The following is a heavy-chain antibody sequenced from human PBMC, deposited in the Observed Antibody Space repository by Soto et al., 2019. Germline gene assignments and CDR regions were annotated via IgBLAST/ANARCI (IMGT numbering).Heavy chain of an antibody. D-gene: IGHD4-17*01. CDR2: IIPILGIA. J-gene: IGHJ4*02. CDR1: GGTFSSYT. CDR3: ARRYGGNSGDY. V-gene: IGHV1-69*02. Sequence: QVQLVQSGAEVKKPGSSVKVSCKASGGTFSSYTISWVRQAPGQGLEWMGRIIPILGIANYAQKFQGRVTITADKSTSTASMELSSLRSEDTAVYYCARRYGGNSGDYWGQGTLVTVSS.